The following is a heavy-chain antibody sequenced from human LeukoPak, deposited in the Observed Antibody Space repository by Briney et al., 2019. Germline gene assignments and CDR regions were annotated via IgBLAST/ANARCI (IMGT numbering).Heavy chain of an antibody. CDR3: TDLGYCSGGSCYPPIYYYYYMDV. J-gene: IGHJ6*03. D-gene: IGHD2-15*01. CDR2: IKSKTDGGTT. V-gene: IGHV3-15*01. CDR1: GFTFSNAW. Sequence: GGSLRLSCAASGFTFSNAWMSWVRQAPGKGLEWVGRIKSKTDGGTTDYAAPVKGRFTISRDDSKNTLYLQMNSLKTEDTAVYYCTDLGYCSGGSCYPPIYYYYYMDVWGKGTTVTVSS.